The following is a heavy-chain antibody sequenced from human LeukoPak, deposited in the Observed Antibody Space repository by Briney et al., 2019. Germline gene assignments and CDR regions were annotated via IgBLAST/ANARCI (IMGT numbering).Heavy chain of an antibody. J-gene: IGHJ3*02. Sequence: SGGSLRLSCAASGFRVNSDDINWVRQAPGRGLEWVSSISGDDERRFYADSVKGRFAISKDNSQNTVYLQLNSLRAEDTAVYYCARDHPAEYTNTWYGAFDIWGQGTMVAVSS. CDR3: ARDHPAEYTNTWYGAFDI. V-gene: IGHV3-23*01. CDR1: GFRVNSDD. D-gene: IGHD6-13*01. CDR2: ISGDDERR.